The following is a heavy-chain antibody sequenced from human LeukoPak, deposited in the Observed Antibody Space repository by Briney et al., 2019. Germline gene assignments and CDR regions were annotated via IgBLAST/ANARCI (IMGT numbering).Heavy chain of an antibody. CDR2: IKQDGSEK. V-gene: IGHV3-7*01. Sequence: GGSLRLSCAASGFTFSGYWMSWVRQAPGKGLEWVANIKQDGSEKYYVDSVRGRFTISRDNAKNSLFLQMDSLRVEDMAVYYCARDLAAGGPCNYWGQGTLVTVSS. J-gene: IGHJ4*02. CDR3: ARDLAAGGPCNY. D-gene: IGHD6-13*01. CDR1: GFTFSGYW.